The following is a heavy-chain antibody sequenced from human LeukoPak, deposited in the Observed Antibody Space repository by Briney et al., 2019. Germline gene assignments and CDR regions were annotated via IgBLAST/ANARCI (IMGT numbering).Heavy chain of an antibody. CDR3: ARDSDSSGYFYY. D-gene: IGHD3-22*01. J-gene: IGHJ4*02. V-gene: IGHV1-69*04. CDR2: IIPILGIA. CDR1: GGTFSSYA. Sequence: ASVKVSCKASGGTFSSYAISWVRQAPGQGLEWMGRIIPILGIANYAQKFQGRVTITADKSTSTAYMELSSLRSEDTAVYYCARDSDSSGYFYYWGQGTLVTVSS.